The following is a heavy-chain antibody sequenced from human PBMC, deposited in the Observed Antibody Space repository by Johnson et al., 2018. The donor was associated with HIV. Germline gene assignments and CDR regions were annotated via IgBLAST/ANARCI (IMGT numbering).Heavy chain of an antibody. V-gene: IGHV3-30-3*01. CDR3: ARDSIEMAAKSEDAFDI. J-gene: IGHJ3*02. Sequence: VQLVESGGGVVQPGRSLRLSCAASGFTFSSYAMHWVRQAPGKGLEWVAVISYDGSNKYYADSVKGRFTISRDNSKNTLYLQMNSLRAEDTAVYYCARDSIEMAAKSEDAFDIWGRGTMVTVSS. CDR1: GFTFSSYA. CDR2: ISYDGSNK. D-gene: IGHD5-24*01.